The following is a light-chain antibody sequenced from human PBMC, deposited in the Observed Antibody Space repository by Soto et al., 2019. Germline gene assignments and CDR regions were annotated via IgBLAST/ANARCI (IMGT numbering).Light chain of an antibody. CDR1: PSLVYSDGNTC. CDR2: KVS. V-gene: IGKV2-30*01. Sequence: DVVLPQSPLSLPVTLGQPASISFSSTPSLVYSDGNTCLPCFQQRPGHSPRLLIYKVSNRVSGVPDRFSGSGSGTDFTLKASTVAAEDVGVQYWMQGTHWPPITFGQGTLLESK. CDR3: MQGTHWPPIT. J-gene: IGKJ5*01.